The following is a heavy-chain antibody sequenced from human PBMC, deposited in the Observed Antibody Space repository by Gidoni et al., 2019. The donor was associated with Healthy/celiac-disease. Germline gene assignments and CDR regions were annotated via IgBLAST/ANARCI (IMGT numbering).Heavy chain of an antibody. D-gene: IGHD3-9*01. J-gene: IGHJ3*02. CDR1: GYSLTRYW. Sequence: EVQLVQSGAEVKKPGESLKISGKGSGYSLTRYWIGWVRQMPGKGLEWMGIIYPGDSDTRYSPSFQGQVTISADKSISTAYLQWSSLKASDTAMYYCARPRYRSILTGDHDAFDIWGQGTMVTISS. CDR2: IYPGDSDT. CDR3: ARPRYRSILTGDHDAFDI. V-gene: IGHV5-51*01.